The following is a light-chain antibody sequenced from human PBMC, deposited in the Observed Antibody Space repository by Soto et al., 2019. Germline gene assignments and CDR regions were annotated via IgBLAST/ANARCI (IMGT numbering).Light chain of an antibody. CDR1: SSDVGSYDY. J-gene: IGLJ1*01. CDR2: DVN. Sequence: QSDLTQPRSVSESPGQSVTISCTGTSSDVGSYDYVSWYQQHPGKAPRLMIFDVNKRPSGVPDRFSGSKSGDTASLSISGLQAEDEADYYCCSYAGSYIFVFGSGTKVTVL. CDR3: CSYAGSYIFV. V-gene: IGLV2-11*01.